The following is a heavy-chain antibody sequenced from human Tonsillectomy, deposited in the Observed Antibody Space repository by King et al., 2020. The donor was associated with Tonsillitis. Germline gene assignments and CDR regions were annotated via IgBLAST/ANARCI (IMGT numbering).Heavy chain of an antibody. V-gene: IGHV4-59*08. CDR1: GDSISDNY. Sequence: QLQESGPGLVKPSETLSLTCSVSGDSISDNYWSWIRQSPEKGLEWIGYIFHNDNSNYNPSLRSRVTLSVDSSKNQFSLRLTSVTAADTAVYYCARLSHDDVWVFDSWGRGTLVIVSS. CDR2: IFHNDNS. D-gene: IGHD3-16*01. CDR3: ARLSHDDVWVFDS. J-gene: IGHJ4*02.